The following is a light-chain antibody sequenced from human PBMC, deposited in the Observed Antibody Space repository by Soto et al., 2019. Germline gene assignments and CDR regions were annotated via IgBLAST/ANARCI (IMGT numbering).Light chain of an antibody. CDR2: DAS. V-gene: IGKV3-11*01. J-gene: IGKJ3*01. CDR1: QSVSSY. Sequence: EIVLTQSPATLSLSPGERATLSCRASQSVSSYLAWYQQKPGQAPRLLIYDASNSATGIPSRFSGSGSGTDFALTISSLVPEDFAVYYCQQRSNWPSFGPGTKVDIK. CDR3: QQRSNWPS.